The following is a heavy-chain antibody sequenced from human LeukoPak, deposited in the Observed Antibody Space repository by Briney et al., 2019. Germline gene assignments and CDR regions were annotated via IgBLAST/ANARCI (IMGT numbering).Heavy chain of an antibody. Sequence: ASVKVSCKASGYTFTDYYIHWVRQAPGQGLEWMGWIIPNTGGTNYAQKFQGRVTMTRDTSITTAYMELSRLRSDDRAIYYCARDSNNYMDVWGKGTTVTVSS. CDR2: IIPNTGGT. CDR3: ARDSNNYMDV. CDR1: GYTFTDYY. D-gene: IGHD2-8*01. V-gene: IGHV1-2*02. J-gene: IGHJ6*03.